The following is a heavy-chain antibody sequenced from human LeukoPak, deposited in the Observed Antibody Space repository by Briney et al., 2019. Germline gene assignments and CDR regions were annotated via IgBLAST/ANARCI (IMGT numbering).Heavy chain of an antibody. CDR2: VSGSGGTT. J-gene: IGHJ4*02. D-gene: IGHD3-3*01. CDR1: GFTFSSHA. CDR3: AKATIFGVVDYFDY. V-gene: IGHV3-23*01. Sequence: GGSLRLSCAGSGFTFSSHAMSWVRQAPGKGLEWVSTVSGSGGTTYYADSVKGRFTISRDNSKNTLYLQMNSLRAEDTAVYYCAKATIFGVVDYFDYWGQGTLVTVSS.